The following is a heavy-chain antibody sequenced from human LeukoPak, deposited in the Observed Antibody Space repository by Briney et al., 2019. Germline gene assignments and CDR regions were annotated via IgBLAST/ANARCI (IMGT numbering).Heavy chain of an antibody. Sequence: SVNVSCKASGCTFSSYAISWVRQAPGQGLEWMGGIIPNFGTANYAQKFQGRVTITADDTTSTAYMELSSLRSEDTAVYYCARPPPTYYYDSSGYWDWGQGTLVTVSS. CDR1: GCTFSSYA. CDR3: ARPPPTYYYDSSGYWD. V-gene: IGHV1-69*01. J-gene: IGHJ4*02. CDR2: IIPNFGTA. D-gene: IGHD3-22*01.